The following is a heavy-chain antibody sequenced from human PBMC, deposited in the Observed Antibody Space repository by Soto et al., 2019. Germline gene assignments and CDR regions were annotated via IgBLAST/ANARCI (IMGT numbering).Heavy chain of an antibody. J-gene: IGHJ4*02. D-gene: IGHD2-15*01. CDR2: ISYDGSNK. V-gene: IGHV3-30*18. Sequence: AGGSLRLSCAASGFTFSSYGMHWVRQAPGKGLEWVAVISYDGSNKYYADSVKGRFTISRDNSKNTLYLQMNSLRAEDPAVYYYAKGLLDAHWIYSDYWGKGTLVTFSS. CDR3: AKGLLDAHWIYSDY. CDR1: GFTFSSYG.